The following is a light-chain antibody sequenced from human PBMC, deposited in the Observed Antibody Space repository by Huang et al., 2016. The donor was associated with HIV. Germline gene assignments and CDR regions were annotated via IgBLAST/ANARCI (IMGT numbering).Light chain of an antibody. CDR3: QQYNNWPPMYT. CDR2: GAS. J-gene: IGKJ2*01. CDR1: QSVSRN. Sequence: EIVLTQSPATRSMSPGQRATLSCRASQSVSRNLAWFHQKPGQAPRLLIYGASTRATGIPARFSGIGSGTEFTLTISSLQSEDFAVYYCQQYNNWPPMYTFGQGTKLEV. V-gene: IGKV3-15*01.